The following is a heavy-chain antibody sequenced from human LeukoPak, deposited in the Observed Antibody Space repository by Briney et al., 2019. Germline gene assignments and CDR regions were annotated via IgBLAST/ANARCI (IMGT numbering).Heavy chain of an antibody. Sequence: SETLSLTCAVYGGSFSGYYWSWIRQPPGKGLEWIGEINHSGSTKYNPSLKSRVTISVDTSKNQFSLKLSSVTAADTAVYYCARGSIQLWLTHFDYWGQGTLVTVSS. CDR1: GGSFSGYY. CDR3: ARGSIQLWLTHFDY. CDR2: INHSGST. V-gene: IGHV4-34*01. J-gene: IGHJ4*02. D-gene: IGHD5-18*01.